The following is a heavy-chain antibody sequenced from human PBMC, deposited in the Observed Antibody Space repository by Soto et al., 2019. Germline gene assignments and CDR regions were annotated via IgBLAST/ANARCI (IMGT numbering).Heavy chain of an antibody. CDR1: GGSISSGGYS. CDR3: ARDRLERRELYYYGMDV. Sequence: ASETLSLTCAVSGGSISSGGYSWSWIRQPPGKGLEWIGYIYHSGSTYYNPSLKSRVTISVDRSKNQFSLKLSSVTAADTAVYYCARDRLERRELYYYGMDVWGQGTTVTVSS. J-gene: IGHJ6*02. D-gene: IGHD1-1*01. CDR2: IYHSGST. V-gene: IGHV4-30-2*01.